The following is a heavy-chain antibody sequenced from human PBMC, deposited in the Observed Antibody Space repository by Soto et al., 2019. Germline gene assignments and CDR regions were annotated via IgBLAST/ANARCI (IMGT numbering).Heavy chain of an antibody. Sequence: QVQLVQSGAEVKKPGASVKVSCKASGYAFTSYGISWVRHAPGQGLEWMSWISAYNGNTNYAQKLQGRVTMTTDTSTCTAYMELRSLRSDDTAVYYCARDKGDGSGSYYGYWGQGTLVTVSS. CDR3: ARDKGDGSGSYYGY. D-gene: IGHD3-10*01. J-gene: IGHJ4*02. CDR2: ISAYNGNT. CDR1: GYAFTSYG. V-gene: IGHV1-18*01.